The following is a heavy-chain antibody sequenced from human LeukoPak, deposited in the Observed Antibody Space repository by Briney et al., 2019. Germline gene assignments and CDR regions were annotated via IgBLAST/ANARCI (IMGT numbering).Heavy chain of an antibody. CDR2: PSASGDGT. Sequence: PGGSLTLSSTASAFTFSSAGMSCVRQAPGKGLEWIPSPSASGDGTVYADSVKGGVTISRANSKNTTYLKKPSLNPEDTAVTSWAKNLLGSEAFSWYFDLWGRGTLVTVSS. CDR1: AFTFSSAG. D-gene: IGHD1-26*01. V-gene: IGHV3-23*01. CDR3: AKNLLGSEAFSWYFDL. J-gene: IGHJ2*01.